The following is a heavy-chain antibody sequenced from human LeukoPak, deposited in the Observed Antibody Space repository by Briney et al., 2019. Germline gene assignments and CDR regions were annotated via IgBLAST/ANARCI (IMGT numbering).Heavy chain of an antibody. CDR2: IDPSDSYT. Sequence: GESLKISCKGSGYSFTSYWISWVRQMPGKGLEWMGRIDPSDSYTNYSPSFQGHVPMSADKSISTAYLQWSSLKASDTAIYYCARGSYLTADYWGQGTLVTVSS. CDR3: ARGSYLTADY. V-gene: IGHV5-10-1*01. D-gene: IGHD1-20*01. J-gene: IGHJ4*02. CDR1: GYSFTSYW.